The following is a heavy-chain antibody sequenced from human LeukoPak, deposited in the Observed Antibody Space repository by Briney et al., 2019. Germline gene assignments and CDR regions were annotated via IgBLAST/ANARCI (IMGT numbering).Heavy chain of an antibody. D-gene: IGHD3-16*02. J-gene: IGHJ4*02. V-gene: IGHV4-34*01. CDR3: ARGELRLGGLSSYGGY. CDR2: INHSGST. CDR1: GGSFSGYY. Sequence: PSETLSLTCAVYGGSFSGYYWSWIRQPPGKGLEWIGEINHSGSTNYNPSLKSRVTISVDTAKNQFSLKLSSVTAADTAVYYCARGELRLGGLSSYGGYWGQGTLVTVSS.